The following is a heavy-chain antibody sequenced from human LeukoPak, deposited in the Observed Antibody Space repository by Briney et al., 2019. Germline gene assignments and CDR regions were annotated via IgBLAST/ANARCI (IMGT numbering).Heavy chain of an antibody. Sequence: KPGGSLRLSCAASGFTFSSYSMNWVRQAPGKGLEWVSSISSSSSYIYYADSVKGRFTISRDNAKNSLYLQMNSLRAEDTAVYYCARDNDWDWPGYAFDIWGQGTMVTVSS. CDR1: GFTFSSYS. CDR2: ISSSSSYI. J-gene: IGHJ3*02. D-gene: IGHD3/OR15-3a*01. V-gene: IGHV3-21*01. CDR3: ARDNDWDWPGYAFDI.